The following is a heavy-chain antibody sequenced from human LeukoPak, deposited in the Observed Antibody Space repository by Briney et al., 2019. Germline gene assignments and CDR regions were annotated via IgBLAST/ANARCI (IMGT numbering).Heavy chain of an antibody. CDR1: GGSISSYY. Sequence: KPSETLSLTCTVSGGSISSYYWSWIRQPPGKGLEWIGYIYYSGSTNYNPSLKSRVTISVDTSKNQFSQKLSPVTAADTAVYYCAGVRPTNGGDAFDIWGQGTMVTVSS. CDR2: IYYSGST. J-gene: IGHJ3*02. CDR3: AGVRPTNGGDAFDI. D-gene: IGHD2-8*01. V-gene: IGHV4-59*01.